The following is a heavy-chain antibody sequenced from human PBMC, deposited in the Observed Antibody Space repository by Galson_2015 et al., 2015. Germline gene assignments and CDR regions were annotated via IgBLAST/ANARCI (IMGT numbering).Heavy chain of an antibody. CDR2: INHSGST. CDR1: GGSFSGYY. Sequence: SETLSLTCAVYGGSFSGYYWSWIRQPPGKGLEWIGEINHSGSTNYNPSLKSRVTISVDTSKNQFSLKLSSVTAADTAVYYCARFGSGTDAFDIWGQGTMVTVSS. CDR3: ARFGSGTDAFDI. J-gene: IGHJ3*02. V-gene: IGHV4-34*01. D-gene: IGHD3-10*01.